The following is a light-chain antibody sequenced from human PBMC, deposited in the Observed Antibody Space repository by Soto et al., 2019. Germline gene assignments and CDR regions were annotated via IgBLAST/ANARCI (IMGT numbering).Light chain of an antibody. V-gene: IGLV2-14*01. J-gene: IGLJ1*01. Sequence: QSALAQPSSVSGSPGQSITISCTGTSTDVGGYNYVSWYQHHSGKAPKLLIYEVTNRPSGISDRFSGSKSVNTASLTISGLQAEDESDYYCVSYSSTDTPFVFGTGTKVTVL. CDR2: EVT. CDR3: VSYSSTDTPFV. CDR1: STDVGGYNY.